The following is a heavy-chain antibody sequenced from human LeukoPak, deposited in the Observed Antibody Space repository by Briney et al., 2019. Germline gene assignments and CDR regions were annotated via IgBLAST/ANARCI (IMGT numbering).Heavy chain of an antibody. CDR3: ARDRDGSVTFDY. V-gene: IGHV1-69*04. CDR2: IIPILGIA. J-gene: IGHJ4*02. D-gene: IGHD3-10*01. Sequence: SVKVSCKASGGTFSSYAISWVRQAPGQGLEWMGRIIPILGIANYAQKFQGRVTITADKSTSTAYMELSSLRSEDTAVYYSARDRDGSVTFDYWGQGTLVTVSS. CDR1: GGTFSSYA.